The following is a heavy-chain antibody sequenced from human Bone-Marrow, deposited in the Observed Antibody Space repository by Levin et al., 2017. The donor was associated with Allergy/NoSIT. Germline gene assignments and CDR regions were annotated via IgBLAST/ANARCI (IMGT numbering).Heavy chain of an antibody. CDR1: GFTFSSYA. CDR2: ISYDGSNK. D-gene: IGHD2-15*01. J-gene: IGHJ3*02. Sequence: PGGSLRLSCAASGFTFSSYAMHWVRQAPGKGLEWVAVISYDGSNKYYADSVKGRFTISRDNSKNTLYLQMNSLRAEDTAVYYCARESPIRARVVAATYDAFDIWGQGTMVTVSS. CDR3: ARESPIRARVVAATYDAFDI. V-gene: IGHV3-30-3*01.